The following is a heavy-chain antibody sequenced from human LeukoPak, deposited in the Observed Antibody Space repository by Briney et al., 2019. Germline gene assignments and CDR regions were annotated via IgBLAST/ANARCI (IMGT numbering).Heavy chain of an antibody. V-gene: IGHV3-9*01. CDR2: IGWNSGDI. CDR3: AKAQQGVMVY. D-gene: IGHD3-16*01. J-gene: IGHJ4*02. Sequence: GGSLRLSCAASGFTFSDYAMSWVRQAPGKGLEWVSHIGWNSGDIVYADSVKGRFTISRDNAKNSLYLQMDSLRAEDTALYYCAKAQQGVMVYWGQGTLVTVSS. CDR1: GFTFSDYA.